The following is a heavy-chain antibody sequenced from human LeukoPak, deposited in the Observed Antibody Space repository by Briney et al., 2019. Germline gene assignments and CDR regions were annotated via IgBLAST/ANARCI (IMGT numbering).Heavy chain of an antibody. J-gene: IGHJ5*02. CDR3: ARRSQENRVTTAKNWFDP. CDR2: VYYTGST. D-gene: IGHD4-17*01. V-gene: IGHV4-59*08. CDR1: GDSISSSY. Sequence: SETLSLTCTVSGDSISSSYWGWIRHPPGKGLEWIGYVYYTGSTDYNPSLKSRVTISVDTSKNQFSLKPSSVTAADTAVYYCARRSQENRVTTAKNWFDPWGQGTLVTVSS.